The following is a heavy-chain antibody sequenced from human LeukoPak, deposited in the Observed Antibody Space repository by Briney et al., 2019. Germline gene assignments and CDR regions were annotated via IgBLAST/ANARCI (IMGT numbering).Heavy chain of an antibody. CDR1: GYTVTSYG. V-gene: IGHV1-18*01. CDR2: ISAYNGNT. D-gene: IGHD2-8*02. J-gene: IGHJ4*02. Sequence: ASVKVSCKASGYTVTSYGISWVRQAPGQGLEWMGWISAYNGNTNYAQKLQGRVTMTTDTSTTTVYMELSSLRSEDTAVYYCAREESGGYFDYWGQGTLVTVSS. CDR3: AREESGGYFDY.